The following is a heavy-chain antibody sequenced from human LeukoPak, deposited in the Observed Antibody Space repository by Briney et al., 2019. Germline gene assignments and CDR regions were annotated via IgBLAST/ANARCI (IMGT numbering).Heavy chain of an antibody. V-gene: IGHV3-30-3*01. D-gene: IGHD3-10*01. Sequence: GRSLRLSCAASGFTFSSYAMHWVRQAPGKGLEWVAVISYDGSNKYYADSVKGRFTISRDNSKNTLYLQMNSLRAEDTAVYYCASLLWFGELSNYYYYYGMDVWGQGTTVTVSS. CDR1: GFTFSSYA. CDR2: ISYDGSNK. J-gene: IGHJ6*02. CDR3: ASLLWFGELSNYYYYYGMDV.